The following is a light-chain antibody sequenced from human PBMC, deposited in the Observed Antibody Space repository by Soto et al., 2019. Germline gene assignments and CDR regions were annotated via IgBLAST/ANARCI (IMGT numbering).Light chain of an antibody. V-gene: IGLV2-14*01. Sequence: QSVLTQPASVSGSPGQSITISCTGTSSDVGAHNFVSWYQQHPGKAPKLMIYEVSNRPSGVSNRFSASKSGNTASLTISGLQAEDEADYYCKSYTNTAARVFGTGTKVTVL. CDR2: EVS. CDR3: KSYTNTAARV. CDR1: SSDVGAHNF. J-gene: IGLJ1*01.